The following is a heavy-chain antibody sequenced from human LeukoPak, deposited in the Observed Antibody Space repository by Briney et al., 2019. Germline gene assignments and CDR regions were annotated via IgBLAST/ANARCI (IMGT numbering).Heavy chain of an antibody. CDR2: IYYSGST. D-gene: IGHD1-26*01. Sequence: SETLSLTCTVSGGSISSHYWSWIRQPPGKGLEWIGYIYYSGSTNYNPSLKSRVTISVDTSKNQLSLKLTSVTAADTAVYYCARDEVGAPDDYWGQGILVTVSS. CDR3: ARDEVGAPDDY. V-gene: IGHV4-59*11. CDR1: GGSISSHY. J-gene: IGHJ4*02.